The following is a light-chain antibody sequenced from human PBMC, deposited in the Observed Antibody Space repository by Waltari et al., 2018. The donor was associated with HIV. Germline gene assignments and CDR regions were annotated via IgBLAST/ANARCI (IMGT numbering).Light chain of an antibody. CDR2: EDT. V-gene: IGLV2-23*01. Sequence: QSALTQPASVSGSPGQSITISCIRTSSDVGGYSLVSWYQHHPGKAPQLLIFEDTERPSGVSNRFSASKSGTTASLTISGLLAEDAADYYCCSYGGFTTYVFGSGTKVTVL. CDR3: CSYGGFTTYV. CDR1: SSDVGGYSL. J-gene: IGLJ1*01.